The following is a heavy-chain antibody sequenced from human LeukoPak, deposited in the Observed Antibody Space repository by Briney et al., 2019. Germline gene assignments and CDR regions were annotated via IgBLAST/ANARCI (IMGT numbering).Heavy chain of an antibody. Sequence: GASVKVSCKASGGTFSSYAISWVRQAPGQGLEWMGRIIPIFGTANYAQKFQGRVTITTDESTSTAYMELSSLRSEDTAVYYCARGGYCSGGSCYSKARAHWGQGTLVTVSS. CDR1: GGTFSSYA. J-gene: IGHJ4*02. V-gene: IGHV1-69*05. D-gene: IGHD2-15*01. CDR3: ARGGYCSGGSCYSKARAH. CDR2: IIPIFGTA.